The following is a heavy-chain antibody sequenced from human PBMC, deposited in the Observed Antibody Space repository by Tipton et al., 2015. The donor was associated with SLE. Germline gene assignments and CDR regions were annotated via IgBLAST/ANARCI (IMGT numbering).Heavy chain of an antibody. V-gene: IGHV4-39*01. Sequence: TLSLTCAVYGGSFSGHYRGWIRQPPGKGLEWIGSIYYSGSTYYNPSLKSRVTISVDTSKNQFSLKLSSVTAADTAVYYCARLGVVVTAIDYWGQGTLVTVSS. CDR3: ARLGVVVTAIDY. J-gene: IGHJ4*02. CDR1: GGSFSGHY. D-gene: IGHD2-21*02. CDR2: IYYSGST.